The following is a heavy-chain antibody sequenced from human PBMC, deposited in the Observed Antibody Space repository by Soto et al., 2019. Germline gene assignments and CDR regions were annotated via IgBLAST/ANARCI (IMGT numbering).Heavy chain of an antibody. CDR3: ARVVGDIVVVVAATPGVGKNWFDP. CDR2: ISAYNGNT. D-gene: IGHD2-15*01. J-gene: IGHJ5*02. Sequence: GASVKVSCKASGYTFTSYGISWVRQAPGQGLEWMGWISAYNGNTNYAQKLQGRVTMTTDTSTSTAYMELRSLRSGDTAVYYCARVVGDIVVVVAATPGVGKNWFDPWGQGTLVTVSS. V-gene: IGHV1-18*01. CDR1: GYTFTSYG.